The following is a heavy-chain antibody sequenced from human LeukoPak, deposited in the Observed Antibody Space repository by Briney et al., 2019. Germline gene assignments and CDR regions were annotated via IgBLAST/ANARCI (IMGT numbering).Heavy chain of an antibody. CDR3: ARGSFANSFDY. J-gene: IGHJ4*02. CDR1: GGSISSYY. V-gene: IGHV4-59*12. CDR2: IYYSGST. Sequence: PSETLSLTCTVSGGSISSYYWSWIRQPPGKGLEWIGYIYYSGSTKYKPSLKSRVTISVDTSKNQFSLKLSSVTAADTAVYYCARGSFANSFDYWGQGTLVTVSS. D-gene: IGHD6-19*01.